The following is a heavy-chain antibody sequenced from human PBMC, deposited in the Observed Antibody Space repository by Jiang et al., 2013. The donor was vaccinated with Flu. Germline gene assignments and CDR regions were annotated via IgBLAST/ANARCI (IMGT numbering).Heavy chain of an antibody. CDR1: DGSLSPYY. CDR2: ISHSGGT. V-gene: IGHV4-34*01. CDR3: ARGWEIVVIISFSRGFDI. D-gene: IGHD3-22*01. Sequence: ARLLKPSETLSLTCGVHDGSLSPYYWSWIRQAPGKGLEWLGEISHSGGTNYNPSLKSRINMSLDSSKNQFSLHLNSVTAADTAVYYCARGWEIVVIISFSRGFDIWGQGTMVTVSS. J-gene: IGHJ3*02.